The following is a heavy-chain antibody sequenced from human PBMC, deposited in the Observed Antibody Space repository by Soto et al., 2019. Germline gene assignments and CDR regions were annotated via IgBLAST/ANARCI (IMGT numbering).Heavy chain of an antibody. V-gene: IGHV4-34*01. CDR1: GGSFSGYY. CDR2: INHSGST. J-gene: IGHJ4*02. Sequence: PSETLSLTCAVYGGSFSGYYWIWIRQPPGKGLEWIGEINHSGSTNYNPSLKSRVTISVDTSKNQFSLKLSSVTAADTAVYYCARGGPMVRGALGYWGQGTLVTVSS. CDR3: ARGGPMVRGALGY. D-gene: IGHD3-10*01.